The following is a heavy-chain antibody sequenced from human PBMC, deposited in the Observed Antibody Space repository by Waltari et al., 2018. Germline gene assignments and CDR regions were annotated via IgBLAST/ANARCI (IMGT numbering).Heavy chain of an antibody. V-gene: IGHV3-49*04. CDR1: GFTFGDYA. D-gene: IGHD3-16*01. J-gene: IGHJ3*02. CDR2: IRSKAYGGTT. Sequence: EVQLVESGGGLVQPGRSLRLSCTASGFTFGDYAMSWVRQAPGKGLEWVGFIRSKAYGGTTEYAASVKGRFTISRDDSKSIAYLQMNSLKTEDTAVYYCSRDLEAGDNDAFDIWGQGTMVTVSS. CDR3: SRDLEAGDNDAFDI.